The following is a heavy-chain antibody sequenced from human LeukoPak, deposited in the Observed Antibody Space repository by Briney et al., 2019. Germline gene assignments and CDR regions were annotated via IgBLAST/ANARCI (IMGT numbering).Heavy chain of an antibody. J-gene: IGHJ4*02. CDR2: INPNSGGT. Sequence: ASVKVSCKASGCTFTGYYMHWVRQAPGQGLEWMGWINPNSGGTNYAQKFQGRVTMTRDTSIGTAYMELSRLRSDDTAVYYCARDNRDYGDPLLFHFDYWGQGTLVTVSS. CDR1: GCTFTGYY. V-gene: IGHV1-2*02. CDR3: ARDNRDYGDPLLFHFDY. D-gene: IGHD4-17*01.